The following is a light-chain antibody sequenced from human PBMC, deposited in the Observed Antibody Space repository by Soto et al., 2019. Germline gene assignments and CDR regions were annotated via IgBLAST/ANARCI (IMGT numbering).Light chain of an antibody. CDR3: QQYNNWPRT. J-gene: IGKJ1*01. V-gene: IGKV3-15*01. Sequence: VMTQSPATLSEAPGERATLSCRASQSVSRNVAGYQQPRGQAHKLLRFDASTRATGIPDRFSGSGAGTDFTLSISSLKSEDSAIYDCQQYNNWPRTFGQGTKFDIK. CDR2: DAS. CDR1: QSVSRN.